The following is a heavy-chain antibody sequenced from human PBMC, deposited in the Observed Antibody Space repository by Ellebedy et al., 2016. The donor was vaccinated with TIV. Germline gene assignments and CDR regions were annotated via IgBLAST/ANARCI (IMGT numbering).Heavy chain of an antibody. CDR2: ISRSGSSI. CDR3: ARGYCGGGSSHYEH. Sequence: GESLKIPCAASGFTLSSYEMNWVRQAPGKGLEWVSHISRSGSSIYYADSVKGRFTISRDNAKNSLYLQMNSLSADDTAVYYCARGYCGGGSSHYEHWGQGTLVTVSS. D-gene: IGHD2-15*01. V-gene: IGHV3-48*03. J-gene: IGHJ1*01. CDR1: GFTLSSYE.